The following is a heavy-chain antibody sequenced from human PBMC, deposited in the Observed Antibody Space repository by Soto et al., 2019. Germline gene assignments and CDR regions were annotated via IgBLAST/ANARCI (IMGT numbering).Heavy chain of an antibody. CDR2: IYPGDSDT. D-gene: IGHD1-1*01. V-gene: IGHV5-51*01. CDR3: ARSGGTTGTYYYYGMDV. J-gene: IGHJ6*02. Sequence: GESLKISCKGSGYSFTSYWIGWVRQMPGKGLEWMGIIYPGDSDTRYSPSFQGQVTISADKSISTAYLQWSSLKASDTAMYYCARSGGTTGTYYYYGMDVWGQGTTVTVSS. CDR1: GYSFTSYW.